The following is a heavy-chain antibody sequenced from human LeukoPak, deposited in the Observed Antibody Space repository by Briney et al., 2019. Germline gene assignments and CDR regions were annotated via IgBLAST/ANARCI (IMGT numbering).Heavy chain of an antibody. CDR2: IKEDGSEK. Sequence: GGSLRLSCAASGFTFSTYWMSWVRQAPGEGLEWVANIKEDGSEKYYGDSVKGRFTISRDNAKNSLYLEMNSLRVEDTAVYYCARDSSGYQWGQGTLVTVSS. V-gene: IGHV3-7*01. CDR3: ARDSSGYQ. CDR1: GFTFSTYW. J-gene: IGHJ4*02. D-gene: IGHD3-22*01.